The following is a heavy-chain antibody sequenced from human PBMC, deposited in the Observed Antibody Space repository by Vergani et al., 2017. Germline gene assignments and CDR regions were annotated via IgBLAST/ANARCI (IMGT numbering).Heavy chain of an antibody. CDR3: ATKSCGTPGCQIGYFRE. Sequence: EVQLLESGGGLVQPGGSLRLSCAASGFTFSSYAMSWVRQAPGKGLEWVSAISGSGGSTYYADSVKGRFTISRENSKNTLDLQMNSLRAEDTAVYYCATKSCGTPGCQIGYFREWGQGTLVTVSS. CDR2: ISGSGGST. V-gene: IGHV3-23*01. CDR1: GFTFSSYA. D-gene: IGHD1-1*01. J-gene: IGHJ1*01.